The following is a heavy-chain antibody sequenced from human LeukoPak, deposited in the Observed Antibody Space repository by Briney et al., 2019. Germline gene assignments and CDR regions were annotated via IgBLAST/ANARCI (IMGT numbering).Heavy chain of an antibody. D-gene: IGHD3-10*01. V-gene: IGHV4-34*01. Sequence: SETLSLTCAVYGGSFSGYYWSWIRQPPGKGLEWIGEINHSGSTNYNPSLKSRVTISVDTSKNQFSLKLSSVTAADTAVYYCARGRLFRITMVRGVIPCAFDIWGQGTMVTVSS. J-gene: IGHJ3*02. CDR3: ARGRLFRITMVRGVIPCAFDI. CDR2: INHSGST. CDR1: GGSFSGYY.